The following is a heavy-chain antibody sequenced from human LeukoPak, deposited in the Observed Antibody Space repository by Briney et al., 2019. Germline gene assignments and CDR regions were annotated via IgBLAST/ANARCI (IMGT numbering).Heavy chain of an antibody. V-gene: IGHV3-23*01. CDR2: ISGSGGST. D-gene: IGHD5-18*01. Sequence: GGSLRLSCAASGFTFSSYAMSWVRQAPGKGLEWVSAISGSGGSTYYADSVKGRFTISRDNAKNSLYLQMNSLRAEDTAVYYCARGEEYSYGHETDYWGQGTLVTVSS. CDR1: GFTFSSYA. J-gene: IGHJ4*02. CDR3: ARGEEYSYGHETDY.